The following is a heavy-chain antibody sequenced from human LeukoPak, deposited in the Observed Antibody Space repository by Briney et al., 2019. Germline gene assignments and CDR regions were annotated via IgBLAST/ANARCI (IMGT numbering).Heavy chain of an antibody. D-gene: IGHD2-21*02. CDR3: ARNGAYRGGDCYSYAFDI. J-gene: IGHJ3*02. CDR2: ISSSSSYI. Sequence: GGSLRLSCAASGFTFSSYSMNWVRQAPGKGLEWVSSISSSSSYIYYADSVKGRFTISRDNAKNSLYLQMNSLRAEDTAVYYCARNGAYRGGDCYSYAFDIWGQGTMVTVSS. CDR1: GFTFSSYS. V-gene: IGHV3-21*01.